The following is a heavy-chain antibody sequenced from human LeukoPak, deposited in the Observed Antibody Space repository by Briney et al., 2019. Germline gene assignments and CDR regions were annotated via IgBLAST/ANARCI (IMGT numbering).Heavy chain of an antibody. J-gene: IGHJ6*02. CDR3: AKAARGSGWYWSYYYGMDV. V-gene: IGHV3-9*01. CDR2: ISWNSGSI. D-gene: IGHD6-19*01. Sequence: GGSLRLSCEASGFTFDDYAMHWVRQAPGKGLEWVSGISWNSGSIGYADSVKGRFTISRDNAKNSLYLQMNSLRAEDTALYYCAKAARGSGWYWSYYYGMDVWGQGTTVTVSS. CDR1: GFTFDDYA.